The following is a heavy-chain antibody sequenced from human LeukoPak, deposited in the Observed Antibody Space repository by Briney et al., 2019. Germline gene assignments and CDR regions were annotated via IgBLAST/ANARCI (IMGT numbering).Heavy chain of an antibody. CDR3: ARDLAAAGRWALDY. CDR2: ISHDGSNI. V-gene: IGHV3-30-3*01. D-gene: IGHD6-13*01. CDR1: GFTLSSYA. J-gene: IGHJ4*02. Sequence: RGSLRLSCAASGFTLSSYAINWVRQAPGKGLEWVAVISHDGSNIYYADSVKGRFTISRDNSKNTLYLQMNSLRAEDTAVYYCARDLAAAGRWALDYWGQGTLVTVSS.